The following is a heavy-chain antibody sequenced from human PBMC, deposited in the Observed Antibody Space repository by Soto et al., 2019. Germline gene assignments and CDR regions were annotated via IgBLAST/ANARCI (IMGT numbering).Heavy chain of an antibody. V-gene: IGHV3-21*01. CDR3: VRDYYDTSGYPNTFDM. Sequence: PGGSLRLSCAASGFTLSRHTMNWVRQAPGKGLEWVSFIGSRTSDIYYADSVKGRFTISRDNAKNSLYPDLTRLRAEDTAVYFCVRDYYDTSGYPNTFDMWGQGTMVTVS. D-gene: IGHD3-22*01. J-gene: IGHJ3*02. CDR2: IGSRTSDI. CDR1: GFTLSRHT.